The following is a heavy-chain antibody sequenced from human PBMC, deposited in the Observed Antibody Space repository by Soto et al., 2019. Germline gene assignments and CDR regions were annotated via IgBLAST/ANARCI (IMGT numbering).Heavy chain of an antibody. CDR3: ARQWELSGYYYGMDV. CDR2: MNPNSGNT. D-gene: IGHD1-26*01. V-gene: IGHV1-8*01. CDR1: GYTFTSYD. J-gene: IGHJ6*02. Sequence: SVKVSCKASGYTFTSYDINFVPQANGQGLEWMGWMNPNSGNTGYAQKFQGRVTMTRDTSISTAYMELSSLRSEDTAVYYCARQWELSGYYYGMDVWGQGTTVTVSS.